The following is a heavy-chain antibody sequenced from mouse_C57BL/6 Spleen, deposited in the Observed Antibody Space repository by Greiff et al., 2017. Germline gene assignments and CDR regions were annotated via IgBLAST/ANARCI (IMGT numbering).Heavy chain of an antibody. D-gene: IGHD4-1*02. Sequence: QVQLQQPGAELVMPGASVKLSCKASGYTFTSYWMHWVKQRPGQGLEWIGEIDPSDSYTNSNQKFKGKSTLTVDKSSSTAYMQLSSLTSEDSAVYYCARTTGTGAMDYWGQGTSVTVAS. J-gene: IGHJ4*01. CDR3: ARTTGTGAMDY. CDR1: GYTFTSYW. CDR2: IDPSDSYT. V-gene: IGHV1-69*01.